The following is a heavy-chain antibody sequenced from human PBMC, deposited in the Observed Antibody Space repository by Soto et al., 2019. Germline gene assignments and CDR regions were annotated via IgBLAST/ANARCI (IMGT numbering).Heavy chain of an antibody. CDR1: GGTFSSYR. CDR2: IVPIYRTA. D-gene: IGHD6-13*01. J-gene: IGHJ4*02. Sequence: ASVKVSCKASGGTFSSYRINWVRQAPGQGLKWVGGIVPIYRTADYAQKFQGRVTITADESARTSYMELRSLKSQDTAVYYCVRDSGAKLSSSWGQGTLVTVSS. CDR3: VRDSGAKLSSS. V-gene: IGHV1-69*13.